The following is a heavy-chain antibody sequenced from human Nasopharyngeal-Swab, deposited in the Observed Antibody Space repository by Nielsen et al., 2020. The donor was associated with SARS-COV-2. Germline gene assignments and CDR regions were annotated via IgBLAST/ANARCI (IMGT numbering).Heavy chain of an antibody. V-gene: IGHV4-39*01. CDR2: IYYSGST. CDR1: GGSISSSSYY. J-gene: IGHJ4*02. CDR3: ARAPRGTIFGVVTNFDY. D-gene: IGHD3-3*01. Sequence: ESLKISCTVSGGSISSSSYYWGWIRQPPGKGLEWIGSIYYSGSTYYNPSLKSRVTISVDTSKNQFSLKLSSVTAADTAVYYCARAPRGTIFGVVTNFDYWGQGTLVTVSS.